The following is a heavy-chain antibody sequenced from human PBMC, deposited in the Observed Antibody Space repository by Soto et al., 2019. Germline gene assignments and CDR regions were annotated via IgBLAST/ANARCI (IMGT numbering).Heavy chain of an antibody. CDR2: IYYSGST. D-gene: IGHD3-10*01. CDR3: ASLWFGELFGADY. J-gene: IGHJ4*02. CDR1: GGSISSGDYY. Sequence: SETLSLTCTVSGGSISSGDYYWSWIRQPPGKGLEWIGYIYYSGSTYYNPSLKSRVTISVDTSKNQFSLKLSSVTAADTAVYYCASLWFGELFGADYWGQGTLVTVSS. V-gene: IGHV4-30-4*01.